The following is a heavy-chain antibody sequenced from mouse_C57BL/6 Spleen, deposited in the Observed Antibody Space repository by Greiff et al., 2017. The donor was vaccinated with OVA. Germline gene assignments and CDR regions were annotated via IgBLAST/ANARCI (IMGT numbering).Heavy chain of an antibody. CDR2: IYPGDGDT. J-gene: IGHJ2*01. V-gene: IGHV1-82*01. Sequence: VQLQQSGPELVKPGASVKISCKASGYAFSSSWMNWVKQRPGKGLEWIGRIYPGDGDTNYNGKFKGKATLTADKSSSTAYMQLSSLTSEDSAVYFCARGEDYYYGSSGYWGQGTTLTVSS. CDR3: ARGEDYYYGSSGY. CDR1: GYAFSSSW. D-gene: IGHD1-1*01.